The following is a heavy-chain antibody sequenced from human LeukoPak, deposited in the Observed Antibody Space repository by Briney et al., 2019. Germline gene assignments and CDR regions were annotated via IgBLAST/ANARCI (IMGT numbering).Heavy chain of an antibody. J-gene: IGHJ4*02. Sequence: SETLSHTCTVSGGSISSSSYHWGWIRQPPGKGLEWIGNMYYSGSTYYNPSLKSRVTLSVDTSKNQFSLKMSSVSAADTALYYCARLYGSTLYFDYWGQGTLVTVSS. CDR2: MYYSGST. D-gene: IGHD2-15*01. V-gene: IGHV4-39*01. CDR1: GGSISSSSYH. CDR3: ARLYGSTLYFDY.